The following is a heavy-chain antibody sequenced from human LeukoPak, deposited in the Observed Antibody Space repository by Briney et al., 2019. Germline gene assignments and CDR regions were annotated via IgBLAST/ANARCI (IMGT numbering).Heavy chain of an antibody. D-gene: IGHD2-15*01. Sequence: GGSLRLSCAASGFTFSSYGMHWVRQAPGKGLEWVAVISYDGSNKYYADSVKGRFTISRDNSKNTLYLQMNSLRAEDTAVYYCAKTNYRYCSGGSCYNDYWGQGTLVTVSS. J-gene: IGHJ4*02. CDR3: AKTNYRYCSGGSCYNDY. CDR2: ISYDGSNK. V-gene: IGHV3-30*18. CDR1: GFTFSSYG.